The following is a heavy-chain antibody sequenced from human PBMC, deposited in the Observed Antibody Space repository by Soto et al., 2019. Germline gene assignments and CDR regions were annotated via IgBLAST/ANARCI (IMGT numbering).Heavy chain of an antibody. CDR3: ARHPAIAVAGAVYGMDV. Sequence: GESLKISCKGSGYSFTSYWISWVRQMPGKGLEWMGTIDPSDSYTNYSPSFQGHVTISADKSISTAYLQWSSLKASDTAMYYCARHPAIAVAGAVYGMDVWGQGTTVTVSS. J-gene: IGHJ6*02. D-gene: IGHD6-19*01. CDR2: IDPSDSYT. V-gene: IGHV5-10-1*01. CDR1: GYSFTSYW.